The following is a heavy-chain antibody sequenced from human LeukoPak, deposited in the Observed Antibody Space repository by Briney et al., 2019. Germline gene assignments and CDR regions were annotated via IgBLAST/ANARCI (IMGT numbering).Heavy chain of an antibody. CDR3: ARDLHSGSSSYYYYMDV. J-gene: IGHJ6*03. CDR2: ISSNGGST. V-gene: IGHV3-64*01. D-gene: IGHD1-26*01. Sequence: GGSLRLSCAASGFTFSSYAMHWVRQAPGKGLEYVSAISSNGGSTYYANSVKGRFTISRDNSKNTLYLQMGSLRAEDMAVYYCARDLHSGSSSYYYYMDVWGKGTTVTVSS. CDR1: GFTFSSYA.